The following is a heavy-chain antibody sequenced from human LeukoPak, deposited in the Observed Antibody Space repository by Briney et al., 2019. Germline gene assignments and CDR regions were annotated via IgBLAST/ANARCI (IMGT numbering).Heavy chain of an antibody. J-gene: IGHJ4*02. Sequence: ASVKVSCKASGGTFSSYAISWVRQAPGQGLEWLGWISAYNGNTNYAQKFQGRVTMTTDTSTSTAYMELRSLRSDDTAVYYCARQGSISWYQLIPDYWGQGTLVTVSS. D-gene: IGHD6-13*01. V-gene: IGHV1-18*01. CDR1: GGTFSSYA. CDR3: ARQGSISWYQLIPDY. CDR2: ISAYNGNT.